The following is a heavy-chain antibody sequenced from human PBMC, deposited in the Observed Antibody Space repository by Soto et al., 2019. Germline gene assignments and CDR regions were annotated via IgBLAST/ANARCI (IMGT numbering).Heavy chain of an antibody. CDR3: ASQGVESRERGWFDY. D-gene: IGHD3-10*01. Sequence: SETLSLTCTVSGGSISSSSYYWGWIRQPPGKGLEWIGSINYSGSTYYNPSLKSRVTISVDTSKNQFSLKLGSVTAADTAVYYCASQGVESRERGWFDYWGQGTLVTVSS. CDR2: INYSGST. V-gene: IGHV4-39*01. J-gene: IGHJ4*02. CDR1: GGSISSSSYY.